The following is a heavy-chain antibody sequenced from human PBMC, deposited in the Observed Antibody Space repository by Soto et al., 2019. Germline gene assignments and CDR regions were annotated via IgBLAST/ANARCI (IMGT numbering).Heavy chain of an antibody. V-gene: IGHV4-38-2*01. CDR1: GYSISSGYH. CDR2: VLHSGST. Sequence: SETLSLTCAVSGYSISSGYHWGWIRQPPGKGLEWHGSVLHSGSTYYNPSLKSRLTISVDKSKNQFSLNLTSVTAADTAVYYCASSSLYGMDVWGQGTTVTVSS. J-gene: IGHJ6*02. CDR3: ASSSLYGMDV.